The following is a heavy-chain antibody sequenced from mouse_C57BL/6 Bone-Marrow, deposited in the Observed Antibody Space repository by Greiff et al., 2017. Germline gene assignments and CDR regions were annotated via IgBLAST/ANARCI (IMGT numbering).Heavy chain of an antibody. Sequence: VQLQESGPELVKPGASVKISCKASGYAFSSSWMNWVKQRPGKGLEWIGRIYPGDGDTNYNGKFKGKATLTADKSSSTAYMQLSSLTSEDSAVYFCARGVFAYWGQGTLVTVSA. CDR3: ARGVFAY. CDR2: IYPGDGDT. V-gene: IGHV1-82*01. J-gene: IGHJ3*01. CDR1: GYAFSSSW.